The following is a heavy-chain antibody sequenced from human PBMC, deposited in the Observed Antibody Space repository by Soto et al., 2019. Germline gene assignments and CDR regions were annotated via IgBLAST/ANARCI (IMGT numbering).Heavy chain of an antibody. Sequence: EVQLVESGGGLVKPGGSLRLSCAASGFTFSSYSMNWVRQAPGEGLEWVSSISSSSSYIYYADSVKGRFTISRDNAKNSLYLQMNSLRAEDTAVYYCARDLTTVTTSGAFDIWGQGTMVTVSS. J-gene: IGHJ3*02. V-gene: IGHV3-21*01. CDR1: GFTFSSYS. CDR3: ARDLTTVTTSGAFDI. CDR2: ISSSSSYI. D-gene: IGHD4-17*01.